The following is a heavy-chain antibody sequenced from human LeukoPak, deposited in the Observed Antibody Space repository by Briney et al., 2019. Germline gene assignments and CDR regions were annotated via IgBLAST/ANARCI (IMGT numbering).Heavy chain of an antibody. V-gene: IGHV3-64*01. D-gene: IGHD6-19*01. CDR1: GFTFSSYA. Sequence: PGGSLRLSCAASGFTFSSYAMHWVRQAPGKGLEYVSAISSNGGSTYYANSVKGRFTISRDNSKNTLYLQMGSLRAEDMAVYYCASSSGWYGYYYGMDVWGQGTTVTVSS. CDR3: ASSSGWYGYYYGMDV. CDR2: ISSNGGST. J-gene: IGHJ6*02.